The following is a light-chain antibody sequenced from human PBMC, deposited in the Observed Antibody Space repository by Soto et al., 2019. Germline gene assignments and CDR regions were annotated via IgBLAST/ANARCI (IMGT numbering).Light chain of an antibody. CDR3: QQVKSYPRT. V-gene: IGKV1-9*01. CDR2: QES. J-gene: IGKJ4*01. Sequence: DIQLTQSPFFLSASVGDRVTITCRASQAITNNLAWYQQKPGKPPTLLIYQESTLQSGVPSRFSGSKSGSQFTLTIDSLQTEDFATYYCQQVKSYPRTFGGGTKVEIK. CDR1: QAITNN.